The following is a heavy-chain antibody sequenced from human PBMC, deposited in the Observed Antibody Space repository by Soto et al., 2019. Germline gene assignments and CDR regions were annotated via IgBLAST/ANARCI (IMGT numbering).Heavy chain of an antibody. V-gene: IGHV1-69*02. Sequence: GASVKVSCKASGGTFSSHTISWVRQAPGQGLEWMGRIIPILGIANYAQKFQGRVTITADKSTSTAYMELSSLRSEDTAVYYCAINMVRGVIEAPYYMDVWGKGTTVTVSS. D-gene: IGHD3-10*01. CDR3: AINMVRGVIEAPYYMDV. CDR2: IIPILGIA. CDR1: GGTFSSHT. J-gene: IGHJ6*03.